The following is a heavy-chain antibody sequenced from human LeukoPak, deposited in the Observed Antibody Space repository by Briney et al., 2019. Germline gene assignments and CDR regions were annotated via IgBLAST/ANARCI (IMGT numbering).Heavy chain of an antibody. D-gene: IGHD6-19*01. J-gene: IGHJ4*02. CDR3: AKDSKGYSSGWDLDY. V-gene: IGHV1-18*01. CDR1: GGTFSSYA. CDR2: ISASNGNT. Sequence: ASVKVSCKAPGGTFSSYAISWVRQAPGQGLQWLGWISASNGNTNYAQKFRDRVTMSTDTSTGTAYLDVRSLTSDDTALYYCAKDSKGYSSGWDLDYWGQGTLVTVSS.